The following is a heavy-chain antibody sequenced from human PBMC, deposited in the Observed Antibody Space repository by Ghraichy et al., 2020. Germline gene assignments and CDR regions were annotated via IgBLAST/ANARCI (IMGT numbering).Heavy chain of an antibody. CDR2: IYYSGST. V-gene: IGHV4-31*03. Sequence: SCTVSGGSISSGGYYWSWIRQHPGKGLEWIGYIYYSGSTYYNPSLKSRVTISVDTSKNQFSLKLSSVTAADTAVYYCARGPNPYYYDSSGLVWGQGTLVTVSS. CDR1: GGSISSGGYY. CDR3: ARGPNPYYYDSSGLV. D-gene: IGHD3-22*01. J-gene: IGHJ4*02.